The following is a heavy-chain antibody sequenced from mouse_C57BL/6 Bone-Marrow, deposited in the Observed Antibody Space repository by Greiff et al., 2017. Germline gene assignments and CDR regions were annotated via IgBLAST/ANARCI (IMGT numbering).Heavy chain of an antibody. V-gene: IGHV1-42*01. D-gene: IGHD1-1*01. CDR2: INPSTGGT. J-gene: IGHJ2*01. Sequence: VQLQQSGPELVKPGASVKISCKASGYSFTGYYMNWVKQSPEKSLEWIGEINPSTGGTTYNQKFKAKATLTVDKSSSTAYMQLKSLTSEDSAVYYCARSRYYGSSYYLDYWGQGTTLTVSS. CDR3: ARSRYYGSSYYLDY. CDR1: GYSFTGYY.